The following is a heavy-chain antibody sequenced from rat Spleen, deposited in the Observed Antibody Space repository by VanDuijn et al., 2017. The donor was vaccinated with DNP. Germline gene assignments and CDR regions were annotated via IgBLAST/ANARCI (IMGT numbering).Heavy chain of an antibody. V-gene: IGHV5-29*01. CDR3: ARGTMMVVTPFAY. J-gene: IGHJ3*01. Sequence: EVLLVESDGGLVQPGRSLKLSCAVSGFTFSDYYMAWVRQAPAKGLEWVATISFDGTITYYRDSVKGRFTISRDNGKSTLYLQMDSLRSEDTATYYCARGTMMVVTPFAYWGQGTPVTVSS. CDR1: GFTFSDYY. D-gene: IGHD1-12*02. CDR2: ISFDGTIT.